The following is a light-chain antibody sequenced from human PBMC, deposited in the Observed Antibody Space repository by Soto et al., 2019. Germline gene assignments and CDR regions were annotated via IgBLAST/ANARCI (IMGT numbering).Light chain of an antibody. CDR2: SGN. CDR1: RANIGSNT. CDR3: AAWDDSLNGRHV. Sequence: QSVLTQPPSASGTPGQRVTISCSGSRANIGSNTVNWFQQLPGTAPKLLIYSGNQRPSGVPGRFSGSKSGTSASLAISGLQSEDEADYYCAAWDDSLNGRHVFXTGTKGTVL. V-gene: IGLV1-44*01. J-gene: IGLJ1*01.